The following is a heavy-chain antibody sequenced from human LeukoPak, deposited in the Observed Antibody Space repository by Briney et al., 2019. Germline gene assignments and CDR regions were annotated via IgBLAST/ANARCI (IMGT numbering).Heavy chain of an antibody. CDR3: AKGYDILTGPFDY. D-gene: IGHD3-9*01. CDR1: GFTFDDYA. Sequence: GGSLRLSCAASGFTFDDYAMHWVRQAPGKGLEWVSGISWNSGSIGYADSVKGRFTISRDNAKNSLYLQMNSLRAEDTALYYCAKGYDILTGPFDYWGQGTLVTVSS. V-gene: IGHV3-9*01. J-gene: IGHJ4*02. CDR2: ISWNSGSI.